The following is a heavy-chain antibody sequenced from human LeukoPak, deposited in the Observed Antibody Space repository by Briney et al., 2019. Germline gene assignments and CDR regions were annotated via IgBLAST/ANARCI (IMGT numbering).Heavy chain of an antibody. D-gene: IGHD6-6*01. CDR3: ARGAAPHYSDY. J-gene: IGHJ4*02. Sequence: SETLSLTCTVSGGSIRSHCWSWVRQPPGKGLEWIGYIYFSWSTNYNPSLKSRVTISMGTSENQFSLKLRSVTAADTAVYYCARGAAPHYSDYWGQGTLVTVSS. V-gene: IGHV4-59*11. CDR1: GGSIRSHC. CDR2: IYFSWST.